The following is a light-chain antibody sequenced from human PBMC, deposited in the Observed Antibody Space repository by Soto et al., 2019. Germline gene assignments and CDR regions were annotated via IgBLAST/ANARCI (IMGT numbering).Light chain of an antibody. Sequence: QSVLTQPRSVSGSPGESVTISCSGTSSDVGSYNYVSWYQQYPGKAPKVMIYDVSERPSEVPVRFSGSKSGNTASLTISGLQAEDEAEYFCCSYSGSDSLLFGGGTKHTVL. V-gene: IGLV2-11*01. J-gene: IGLJ2*01. CDR2: DVS. CDR3: CSYSGSDSLL. CDR1: SSDVGSYNY.